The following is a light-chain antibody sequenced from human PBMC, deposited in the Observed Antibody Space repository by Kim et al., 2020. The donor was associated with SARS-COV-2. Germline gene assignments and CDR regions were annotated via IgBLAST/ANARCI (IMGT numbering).Light chain of an antibody. CDR1: QSVSTN. CDR3: QQYNRWNPYI. J-gene: IGKJ2*01. V-gene: IGKV3-15*01. CDR2: GTS. Sequence: VSPGERAAPSCRTSQSVSTNLAWYKQKPGQAPRLLIYGTSTRATGIPPRFSGSGSGTEFTLTISSLQSEDFAIYYCQQYNRWNPYIFGQGTKLEI.